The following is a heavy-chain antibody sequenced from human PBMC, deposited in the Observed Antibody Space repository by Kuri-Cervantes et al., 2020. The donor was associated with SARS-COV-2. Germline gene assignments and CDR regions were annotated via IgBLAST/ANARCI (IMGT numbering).Heavy chain of an antibody. CDR2: IGTSGTTK. V-gene: IGHV3-11*04. CDR1: GFIFSDYY. CDR3: ARDPYYDFWSGYYWGIDY. J-gene: IGHJ4*02. Sequence: GESLKISCAASGFIFSDYYMTWIRQAPGKGLEWVSNIGTSGTTKYYADSVKGRFTISRDNAKNSLYLQMNSLRAEDTAVYYCARDPYYDFWSGYYWGIDYWGQGTLVTVSS. D-gene: IGHD3-3*01.